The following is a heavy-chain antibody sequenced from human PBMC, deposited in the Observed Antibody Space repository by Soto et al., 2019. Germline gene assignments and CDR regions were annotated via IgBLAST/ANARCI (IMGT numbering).Heavy chain of an antibody. CDR2: ITYDGSFQ. J-gene: IGHJ4*02. CDR1: GFNFDNYG. CDR3: AKDRVGGTFYTPLAF. V-gene: IGHV3-30*18. D-gene: IGHD1-7*01. Sequence: GGSLRLSCNASGFNFDNYGIHWVRQAPGKGLEWVAVITYDGSFQYYADSVKGRFTISRDNSKNTLSLHLNTLKPEDTAVYHCAKDRVGGTFYTPLAFWGQGTLVTVSS.